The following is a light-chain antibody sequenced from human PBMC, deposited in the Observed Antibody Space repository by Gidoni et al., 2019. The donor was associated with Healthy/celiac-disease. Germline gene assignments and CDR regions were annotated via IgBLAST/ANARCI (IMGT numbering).Light chain of an antibody. Sequence: DIEMTQSPSSLSASVVDRVTIPCRASQSISSYLNWYQQKPGKAPKRLIYAASSLQSGVTSMFSGSGSGTDFTITISSLQPEDFATYYCQQSYSTSFTFGPGTKVDIK. CDR2: AAS. CDR1: QSISSY. V-gene: IGKV1-39*01. J-gene: IGKJ3*01. CDR3: QQSYSTSFT.